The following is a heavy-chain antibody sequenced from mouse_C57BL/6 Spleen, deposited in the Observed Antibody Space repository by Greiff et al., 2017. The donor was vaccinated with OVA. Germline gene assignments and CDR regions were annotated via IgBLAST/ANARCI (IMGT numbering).Heavy chain of an antibody. CDR2: IYPGSGST. CDR1: GYTFTSYW. Sequence: VQLQQPGAELVKPGASVKMSCKASGYTFTSYWITWVKQRPGQGLEWIGDIYPGSGSTNYNEKFKSKATLTVDTSSSTAYMQLSSLTSEDSAVYYCARGANYLPAWFAYWGQGTLVTVSA. D-gene: IGHD2-1*01. CDR3: ARGANYLPAWFAY. V-gene: IGHV1-55*01. J-gene: IGHJ3*01.